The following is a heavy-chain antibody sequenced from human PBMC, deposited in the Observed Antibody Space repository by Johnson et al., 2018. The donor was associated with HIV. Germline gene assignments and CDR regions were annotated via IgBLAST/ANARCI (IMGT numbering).Heavy chain of an antibody. J-gene: IGHJ3*02. CDR1: GFTFSSYA. CDR2: ISFDGSNK. V-gene: IGHV3-30*04. CDR3: ARLRGAFDI. Sequence: VQLVESGGGVVQPGRSLRLSCAASGFTFSSYAMHWVRQAPGKGLEWAAVISFDGSNKYCADSVKGRLTISRDNSKNKLYLQINILRAEDTAVYYCARLRGAFDIWGQGTMVTVSS.